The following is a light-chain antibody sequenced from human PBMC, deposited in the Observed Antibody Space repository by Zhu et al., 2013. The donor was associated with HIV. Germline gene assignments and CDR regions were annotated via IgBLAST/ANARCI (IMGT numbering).Light chain of an antibody. V-gene: IGKV3-11*01. J-gene: IGKJ4*01. CDR1: HDVSNY. Sequence: EILLTQSPATLPLSPGERATLSCRASHDVSNYLAWFQQKPGQPPRLLIYDTSNRATGIPARFSGSGSGTDFTLTISSLEPEDFAVLYCHQRKNWPLTFGGGTRVEIK. CDR3: HQRKNWPLT. CDR2: DTS.